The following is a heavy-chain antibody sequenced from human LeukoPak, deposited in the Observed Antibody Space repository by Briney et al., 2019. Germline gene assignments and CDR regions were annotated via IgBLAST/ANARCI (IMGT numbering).Heavy chain of an antibody. J-gene: IGHJ4*02. CDR2: ISRSGDST. CDR1: GFTFSTYA. Sequence: GGSLRLSCAASGFTFSTYAMSWVPQAPGKGLEWVSTISRSGDSTYYADSVRVRFTISRDISKSTLYLEMSSLRAEDTAVYYCAIQAGGYYQPLDLWGQGTLVTVSS. CDR3: AIQAGGYYQPLDL. V-gene: IGHV3-23*01. D-gene: IGHD3-22*01.